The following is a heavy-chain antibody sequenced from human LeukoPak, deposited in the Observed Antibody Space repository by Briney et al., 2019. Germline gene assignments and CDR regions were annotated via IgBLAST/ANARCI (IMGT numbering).Heavy chain of an antibody. V-gene: IGHV1-46*01. CDR3: ARDRDIVLMVYAKTYYGMDV. CDR1: RYSFTSYY. CDR2: INPSGGST. Sequence: ASVKVSCKASRYSFTSYYMHWVRQAPGQGLEWMGIINPSGGSTSYAQKFQGRVTMTRDTSTSTVYMELSSLRSEDTAVYYCARDRDIVLMVYAKTYYGMDVWGQGTTVTVSS. J-gene: IGHJ6*02. D-gene: IGHD2-8*01.